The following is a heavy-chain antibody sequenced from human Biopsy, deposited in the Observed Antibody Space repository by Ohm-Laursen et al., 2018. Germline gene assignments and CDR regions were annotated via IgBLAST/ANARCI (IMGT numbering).Heavy chain of an antibody. D-gene: IGHD6-19*01. CDR2: LYTSGST. V-gene: IGHV4-4*07. CDR1: GGSVSGYY. CDR3: ARDADLAVAPRADDGFDL. Sequence: SQTLSLTCTVSGGSVSGYYWNWIRLPVGKGLEWIGRLYTSGSTNYNPSLKSRVTVSVDTSRKQFSLRLSSVTAADTGIYYCARDADLAVAPRADDGFDLWGQGTMVTVSS. J-gene: IGHJ3*01.